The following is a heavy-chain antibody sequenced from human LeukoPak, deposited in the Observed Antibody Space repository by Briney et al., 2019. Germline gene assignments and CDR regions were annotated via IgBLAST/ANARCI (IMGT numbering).Heavy chain of an antibody. V-gene: IGHV1-69*13. D-gene: IGHD3-9*01. CDR1: GYTFTSYG. Sequence: GASVKVSCKASGYTFTSYGISWVRQAPGQGLEWMGGIIPIFGTANYAQKFQGRVTITADESTSTAYMELSSLRSEDTAVYYCARGDSYYDILTGYYLYGMDVWGQGTTVTVSS. CDR2: IIPIFGTA. CDR3: ARGDSYYDILTGYYLYGMDV. J-gene: IGHJ6*02.